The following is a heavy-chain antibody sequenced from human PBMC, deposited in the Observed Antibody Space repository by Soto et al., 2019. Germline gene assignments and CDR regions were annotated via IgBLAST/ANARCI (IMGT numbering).Heavy chain of an antibody. CDR1: GGSISSYY. Sequence: QVQLQESGPGLVKPSETLSLTCTVSGGSISSYYWSWIRQPPGKGLEWIGYIYYSGSTNYNPSLQSRVTIAVATSKNQFSLKLSSVTAADTAVYYCARGRYCSSTSCYVRHYYYYYMDVWGKGTTVTVSS. J-gene: IGHJ6*03. D-gene: IGHD2-2*01. CDR2: IYYSGST. CDR3: ARGRYCSSTSCYVRHYYYYYMDV. V-gene: IGHV4-59*01.